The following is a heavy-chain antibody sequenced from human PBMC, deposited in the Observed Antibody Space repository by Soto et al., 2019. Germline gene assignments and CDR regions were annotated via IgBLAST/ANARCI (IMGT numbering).Heavy chain of an antibody. D-gene: IGHD3-10*01. V-gene: IGHV3-48*03. CDR1: GFTFSSYE. J-gene: IGHJ6*02. CDR2: ISSSGSTI. Sequence: GPLRLCCAAPGFTFSSYEMNWVRQAPGKGLEWVSYISSSGSTIYYADSVKGRFTISRDNAKNSLYLQMNSLRAEDTAVYYCAKDEVRTPSLYAMDVWGQGTKVTVSS. CDR3: AKDEVRTPSLYAMDV.